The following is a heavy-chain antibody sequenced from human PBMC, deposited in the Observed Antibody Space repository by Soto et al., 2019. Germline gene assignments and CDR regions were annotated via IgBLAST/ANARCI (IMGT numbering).Heavy chain of an antibody. J-gene: IGHJ4*02. D-gene: IGHD6-13*01. CDR1: GFTFSSYG. CDR3: AKSGIAAAGTLY. V-gene: IGHV3-30*18. CDR2: ISYDGSNK. Sequence: PGGSLRLSCAASGFTFSSYGMHWVRQAPGKGLEWVAVISYDGSNKYYADSVKGRFTISRDNSKNTLYLQMNSLRAEDTAVYYCAKSGIAAAGTLYWGQGTLVTVSS.